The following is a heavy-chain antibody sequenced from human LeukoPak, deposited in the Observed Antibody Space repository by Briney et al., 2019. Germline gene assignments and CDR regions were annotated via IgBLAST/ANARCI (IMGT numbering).Heavy chain of an antibody. Sequence: GEPLQISCKGSGYTFTSYWIGWVRQMPGKGLEWMGIIYPGDSDTRYSPSFQGQVTISVDTSISTAHLQWSSLKASDTAMYYCARAIGYTSGWYEYWGQGTLVTVSS. CDR2: IYPGDSDT. CDR1: GYTFTSYW. V-gene: IGHV5-51*01. CDR3: ARAIGYTSGWYEY. J-gene: IGHJ4*02. D-gene: IGHD6-19*01.